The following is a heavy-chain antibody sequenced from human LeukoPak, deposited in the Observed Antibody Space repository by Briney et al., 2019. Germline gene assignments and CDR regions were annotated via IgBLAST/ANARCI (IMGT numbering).Heavy chain of an antibody. CDR1: GYTFTSYD. J-gene: IGHJ4*02. D-gene: IGHD3-22*01. Sequence: ASVKVSCKASGYTFTSYDINWVRQATGQGLEWMGWMNPNSGNTGYAQKFQGRVTITRNTSISTAYMELSSLRSEDTAVYYCARGLSGLWYYYDSSGYPIPLDYWGQGTLVTVSS. V-gene: IGHV1-8*03. CDR3: ARGLSGLWYYYDSSGYPIPLDY. CDR2: MNPNSGNT.